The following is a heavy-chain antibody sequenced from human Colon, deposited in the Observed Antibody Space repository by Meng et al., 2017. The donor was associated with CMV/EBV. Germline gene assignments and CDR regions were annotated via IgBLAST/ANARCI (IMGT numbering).Heavy chain of an antibody. D-gene: IGHD2/OR15-2a*01. CDR3: ARGGVVYGIEVLIPNDVLAL. CDR2: INPNTGDT. CDR1: GNTFNGYY. V-gene: IGHV1-2*02. J-gene: IGHJ3*01. Sequence: ASVKVSCKASGNTFNGYYLHWVRQAPGQGLEWMGWINPNTGDTNYVRKFQGRVTITAAYMELSGLRSDDTDVYYCARGGVVYGIEVLIPNDVLALWGQGTKVTVSS.